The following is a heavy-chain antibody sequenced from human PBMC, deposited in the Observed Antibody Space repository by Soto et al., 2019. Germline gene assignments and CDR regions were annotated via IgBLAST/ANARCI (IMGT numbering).Heavy chain of an antibody. D-gene: IGHD6-13*01. Sequence: PSETLSLTCTVSGYSISNPPYWAWLRQAPGKGLEWIGCIYHGGSTYYNPSLKSRITISVDTSKNQFSLKLSSVTAADTAVYYCAGVAADLSYYFYYGMDVWGQGTTVTVSS. CDR3: AGVAADLSYYFYYGMDV. V-gene: IGHV4-38-2*02. J-gene: IGHJ6*02. CDR1: GYSISNPPY. CDR2: IYHGGST.